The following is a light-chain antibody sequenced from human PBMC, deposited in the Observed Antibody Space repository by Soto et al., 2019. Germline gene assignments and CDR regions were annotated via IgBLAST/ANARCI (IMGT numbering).Light chain of an antibody. CDR1: QSVLYSSNNKNY. Sequence: DIVMTQSPDSLAVSLGERATINCKSSQSVLYSSNNKNYLAWYQQKPGQPPKLLIYWASTRESGVPDRFSGSGSGTDFTLTISSLQAEDVAVYYCQQYYNTRCTFGQGTKLEIK. V-gene: IGKV4-1*01. J-gene: IGKJ2*02. CDR3: QQYYNTRCT. CDR2: WAS.